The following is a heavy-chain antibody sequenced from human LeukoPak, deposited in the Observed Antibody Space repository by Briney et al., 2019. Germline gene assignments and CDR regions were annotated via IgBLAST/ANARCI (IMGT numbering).Heavy chain of an antibody. V-gene: IGHV3-13*01. Sequence: GGSLRLSCAASGFTLTNYAMHWVRQPAGEGLEWVSALGTAGDTFYPGSVKGRFTISRDNAKNSLYLQMNSLRAEDTAVYYCAKDPYRVIVATGNYLDPWGQGTLVTVSS. J-gene: IGHJ5*02. CDR2: LGTAGDT. CDR3: AKDPYRVIVATGNYLDP. D-gene: IGHD2-21*01. CDR1: GFTLTNYA.